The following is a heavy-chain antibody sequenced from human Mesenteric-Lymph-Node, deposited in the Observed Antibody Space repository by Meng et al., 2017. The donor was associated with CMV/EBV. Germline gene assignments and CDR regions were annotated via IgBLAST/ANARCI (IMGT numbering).Heavy chain of an antibody. CDR2: IYSGGSST. J-gene: IGHJ4*02. Sequence: GGSLRLSCAASGFTFSSYAMSWVRQAPGKGLEWVSVIYSGGSSTYYADSVKGRFTISRDNSKNTLYLQMNSLRAEDTAVYYWAKDGKIAARDLYFDYWGQGTLVTVSS. CDR3: AKDGKIAARDLYFDY. V-gene: IGHV3-23*03. D-gene: IGHD6-6*01. CDR1: GFTFSSYA.